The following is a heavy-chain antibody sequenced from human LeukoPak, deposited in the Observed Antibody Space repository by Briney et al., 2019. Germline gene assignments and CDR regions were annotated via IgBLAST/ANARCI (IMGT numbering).Heavy chain of an antibody. J-gene: IGHJ4*02. CDR1: GGSFSGYY. V-gene: IGHV4-34*01. D-gene: IGHD5-18*01. Sequence: SETLSLTCAVYGGSFSGYYWSWIRQPPGKGLEWMGEINHSGSTNYNPSLKSRVTISVDTSKNQFSLKLSSVTAADTAVYYCARAISGYSYGYPISGYFDYWGQGTLVTVSS. CDR2: INHSGST. CDR3: ARAISGYSYGYPISGYFDY.